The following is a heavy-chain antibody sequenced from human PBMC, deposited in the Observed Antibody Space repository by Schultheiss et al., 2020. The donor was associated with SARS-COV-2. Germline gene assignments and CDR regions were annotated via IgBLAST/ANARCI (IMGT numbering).Heavy chain of an antibody. CDR2: IYTSGST. CDR3: ARGGYDRDAFDI. CDR1: GGSISSYY. J-gene: IGHJ3*02. V-gene: IGHV4-4*07. Sequence: SETLSLTCTVSGGSISSYYWSWIRQPPGKGLEWIGRIYTSGSTNYNPSLKSRVTISVDTSKNQFSLKLSSVTAADTAVYYCARGGYDRDAFDIWGQGTMVTVSS. D-gene: IGHD3-3*01.